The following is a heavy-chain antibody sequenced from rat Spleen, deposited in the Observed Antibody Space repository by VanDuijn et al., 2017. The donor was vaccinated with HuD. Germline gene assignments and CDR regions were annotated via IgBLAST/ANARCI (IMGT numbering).Heavy chain of an antibody. CDR1: GFTFSNYY. Sequence: EVQLVESGGGLVQPGRSLKLSCATSGFTFSNYYMAWVRQAPTKGLEWVASVSPTGGSTYYRDSVKGRFTISRDNAKSTLYLQMDSLRSEDTATYYCARGGRWYFDFWGPGTMVTVSS. CDR3: ARGGRWYFDF. J-gene: IGHJ1*01. V-gene: IGHV5-25*01. CDR2: VSPTGGST. D-gene: IGHD1-11*01.